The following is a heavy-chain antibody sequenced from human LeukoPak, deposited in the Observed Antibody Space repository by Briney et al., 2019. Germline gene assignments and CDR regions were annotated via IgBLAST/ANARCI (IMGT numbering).Heavy chain of an antibody. J-gene: IGHJ4*02. Sequence: GGSLRLSCAASGFTFSSYAMHWVRQAPGKGLEWVAVISYDGSNKYYADSVKGRFTISRDNSKNTLYLQMNSLRAEDTAVYYCARDDGPYCSGGSCYDAGGYWGQGTLVTVSS. D-gene: IGHD2-15*01. V-gene: IGHV3-30-3*01. CDR2: ISYDGSNK. CDR1: GFTFSSYA. CDR3: ARDDGPYCSGGSCYDAGGY.